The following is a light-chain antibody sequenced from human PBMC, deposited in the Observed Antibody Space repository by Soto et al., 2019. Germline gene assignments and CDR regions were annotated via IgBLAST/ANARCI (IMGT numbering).Light chain of an antibody. CDR1: QSISTW. V-gene: IGKV1-5*03. J-gene: IGKJ2*01. CDR2: KAS. Sequence: DIQMTQSPSTLSASVGDRVTITCRASQSISTWLAWYQQKPGKAPNLLIYKASNLESWVPSRFSGSGSGTELTLTISGLQRDDFATYYCQQYETYYTFGQVTKLEI. CDR3: QQYETYYT.